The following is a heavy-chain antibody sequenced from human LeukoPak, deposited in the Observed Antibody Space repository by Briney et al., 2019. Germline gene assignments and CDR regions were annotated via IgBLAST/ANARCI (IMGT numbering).Heavy chain of an antibody. J-gene: IGHJ4*02. CDR3: ARQGVVGATGFGF. CDR2: IYYSGST. CDR1: GGSISELSYY. Sequence: KPSETLSLICSVSGGSISELSYYWGWIRQPPGKGLEWIGNIYYSGSTYNNPSLESRVVISVDSSRNQFSLKLTSVTATDTAVYYCARQGVVGATGFGFWGQGILVTVSS. D-gene: IGHD1-26*01. V-gene: IGHV4-39*01.